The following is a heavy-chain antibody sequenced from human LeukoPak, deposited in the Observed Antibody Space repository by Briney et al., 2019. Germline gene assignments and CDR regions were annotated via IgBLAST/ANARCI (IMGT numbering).Heavy chain of an antibody. V-gene: IGHV4-39*01. Sequence: PSETLSLTCTVSGGSISSSSYYWGWIRQPPGKGLEWIGSIYYSGRTYYNPSLKSRVTISVDTSKNQFSLKLSSVTAAGTAVYYCASLGYSYGSVNFDYWGQGTLVTVSS. J-gene: IGHJ4*02. CDR2: IYYSGRT. CDR1: GGSISSSSYY. CDR3: ASLGYSYGSVNFDY. D-gene: IGHD5-18*01.